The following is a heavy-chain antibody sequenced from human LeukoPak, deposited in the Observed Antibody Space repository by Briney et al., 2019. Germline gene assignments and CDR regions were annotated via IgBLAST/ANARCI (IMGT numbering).Heavy chain of an antibody. CDR1: GVTFSSYS. Sequence: GGSLTLSCAASGVTFSSYSMNWVRQSPGKGLEWVSSISSSSSYIYYADSVKGRFTISRDNAKNSLYLQMNSLRAEDTAVYYWARDYRPYYDILTGYGAVPAFDIWGQGTMVTVSS. D-gene: IGHD3-9*01. CDR2: ISSSSSYI. J-gene: IGHJ3*02. CDR3: ARDYRPYYDILTGYGAVPAFDI. V-gene: IGHV3-21*01.